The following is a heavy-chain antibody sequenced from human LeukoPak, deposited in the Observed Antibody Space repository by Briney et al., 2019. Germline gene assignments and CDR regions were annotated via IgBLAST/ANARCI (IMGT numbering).Heavy chain of an antibody. J-gene: IGHJ6*02. D-gene: IGHD2-8*01. V-gene: IGHV1-8*01. CDR2: MNPNSGNT. Sequence: ASGKVSCKASGYTFTSYDINWVGQATGQGLEWMGWMNPNSGNTGYAQKFKGRVTMTRNTSISKAYMELRSLRSEDTAVYYCERGRVMGDNYYYYGKDVWGQGTTVTVSS. CDR1: GYTFTSYD. CDR3: ERGRVMGDNYYYYGKDV.